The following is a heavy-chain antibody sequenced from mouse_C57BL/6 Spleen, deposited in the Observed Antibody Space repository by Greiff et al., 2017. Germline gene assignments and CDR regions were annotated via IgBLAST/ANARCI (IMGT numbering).Heavy chain of an antibody. J-gene: IGHJ4*01. V-gene: IGHV1-76*01. D-gene: IGHD2-1*01. Sequence: QVQLKQSGAELVRPGASVKLSCKASGYTFTDYYINWVKQRPGQGLEWIARIYPGSGNTYYNEKFKGKATLTAEKSSSTAYMQLSSLTSEDSAVYFCARGDYGKDYAMDYWGQGTSVTVSS. CDR1: GYTFTDYY. CDR3: ARGDYGKDYAMDY. CDR2: IYPGSGNT.